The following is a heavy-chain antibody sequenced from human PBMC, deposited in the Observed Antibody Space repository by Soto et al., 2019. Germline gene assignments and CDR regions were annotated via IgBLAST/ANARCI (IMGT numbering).Heavy chain of an antibody. Sequence: SVKVSCKASGGTFSSYAISWVRQAPGQGLEWMGGIIPIFGTANYAQRFQGRVTITADESTSTAYMELSSLRFEDTAVYYCARAIVGPTTTGWLDPWRQGTFVTVSS. CDR3: ARAIVGPTTTGWLDP. J-gene: IGHJ5*02. V-gene: IGHV1-69*13. CDR1: GGTFSSYA. D-gene: IGHD1-26*01. CDR2: IIPIFGTA.